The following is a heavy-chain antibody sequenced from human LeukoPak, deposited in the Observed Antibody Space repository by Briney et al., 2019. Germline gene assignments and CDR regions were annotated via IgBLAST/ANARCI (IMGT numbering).Heavy chain of an antibody. D-gene: IGHD2-21*02. Sequence: ASVKVSCKASGYTFTSYYMHWVRQAPGQGLEWMGIINPSGGSTSYAQKFQGRVTMTRDTSTSTVYMELSSLRSEDTAVYYCARERHIVVVTAILGDAFDIWGQGTMVTVSS. J-gene: IGHJ3*02. V-gene: IGHV1-46*01. CDR1: GYTFTSYY. CDR2: INPSGGST. CDR3: ARERHIVVVTAILGDAFDI.